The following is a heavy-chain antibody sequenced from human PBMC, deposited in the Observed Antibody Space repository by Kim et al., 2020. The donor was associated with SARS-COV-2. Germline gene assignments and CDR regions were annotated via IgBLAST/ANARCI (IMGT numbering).Heavy chain of an antibody. Sequence: GSLRLSCSGSGFTFSSVWMSWVRQGPGKGLECVATINEDGGVKEYVDSVKGRFTISRDNAKNSLYLQMNFLRAEDTAVYFCARGGNIWRFDPWGQGTLV. V-gene: IGHV3-7*01. CDR3: ARGGNIWRFDP. CDR1: GFTFSSVW. CDR2: INEDGGVK. J-gene: IGHJ5*02.